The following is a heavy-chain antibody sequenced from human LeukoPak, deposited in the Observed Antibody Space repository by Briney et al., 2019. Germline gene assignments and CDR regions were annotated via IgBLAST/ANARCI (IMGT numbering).Heavy chain of an antibody. CDR1: GGSITGGSYY. CDR3: ASCGYTGYAIDY. V-gene: IGHV4-39*01. D-gene: IGHD5-12*01. J-gene: IGHJ4*02. Sequence: SETLSLTCTVSGGSITGGSYYWGWIRQPPGKGLEWIGNMFYSGRTYYNPALKSRVTISGDTSKNQFSLKLSSVTAADTAVYYCASCGYTGYAIDYWAREPWSPSPQ. CDR2: MFYSGRT.